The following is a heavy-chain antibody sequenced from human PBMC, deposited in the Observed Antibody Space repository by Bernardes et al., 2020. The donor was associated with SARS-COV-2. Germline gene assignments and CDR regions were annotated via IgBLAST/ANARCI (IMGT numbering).Heavy chain of an antibody. CDR1: GGSISSSNYY. Sequence: LSLTCTVSGGSISSSNYYWGWIRQSPGKGLEWIGSIFYTGTTHYNPSLENRVTMSVDTSKNQFSLKLTSVTAADTAAYYCASQKYGSGSYVGDWFDPWGQGTLVTVSS. J-gene: IGHJ5*02. CDR2: IFYTGTT. CDR3: ASQKYGSGSYVGDWFDP. V-gene: IGHV4-39*01. D-gene: IGHD3-10*01.